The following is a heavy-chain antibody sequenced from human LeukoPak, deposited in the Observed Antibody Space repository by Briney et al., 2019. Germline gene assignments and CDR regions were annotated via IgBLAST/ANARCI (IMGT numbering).Heavy chain of an antibody. Sequence: GGSLRLSCAASGFTVSTNYMNWVRQAPGKGLEWVSVIYGGGSTYYADSVKGRFTISRDTSNNTLYLQMNSLRAEDTAVYYCAREGVGGFDIWGQGTMVTVSS. CDR1: GFTVSTNY. CDR2: IYGGGST. CDR3: AREGVGGFDI. V-gene: IGHV3-66*01. J-gene: IGHJ3*02. D-gene: IGHD3-16*01.